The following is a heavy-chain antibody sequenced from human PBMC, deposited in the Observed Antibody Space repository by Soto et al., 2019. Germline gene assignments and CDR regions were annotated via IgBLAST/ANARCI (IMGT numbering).Heavy chain of an antibody. Sequence: QVQLQESGPGLVKPSETLSLTCTVSGVSITPYYWTWIRHPPGKGLEWIVYVYHTGNTYYNPSLKSRVTMSLDTSKNQVSLTLKSVTAADTAVYYCAREQYNWKLWGQGTLVTVSS. D-gene: IGHD1-20*01. CDR3: AREQYNWKL. CDR2: VYHTGNT. CDR1: GVSITPYY. V-gene: IGHV4-59*01. J-gene: IGHJ4*02.